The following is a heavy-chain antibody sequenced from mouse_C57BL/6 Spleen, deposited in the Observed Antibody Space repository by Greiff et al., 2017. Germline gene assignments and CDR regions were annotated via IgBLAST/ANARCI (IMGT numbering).Heavy chain of an antibody. CDR2: IDPETGGT. J-gene: IGHJ4*01. V-gene: IGHV1-15*01. CDR1: GYTFTDYE. Sequence: LVESGAELVRPGASVTLSCKASGYTFTDYEMHWVKQTPVHGLEWIGAIDPETGGTAYNQKFKGKAILTADKSSSTAYMELRSLTSEDSAVYYCTRYRYYAMDYWGQGTSVTVSS. CDR3: TRYRYYAMDY.